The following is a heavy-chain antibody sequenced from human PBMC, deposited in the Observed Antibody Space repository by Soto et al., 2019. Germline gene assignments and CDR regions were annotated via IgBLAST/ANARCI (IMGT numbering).Heavy chain of an antibody. V-gene: IGHV1-2*02. CDR1: GYTFTGHY. CDR3: GRGRSGQIVVFY. CDR2: IGPESGAT. D-gene: IGHD1-26*01. J-gene: IGHJ4*02. Sequence: SVKVSCRASGYTFTGHYIHWVRQAPEQGPEWMGEIGPESGATRYAQKFQGRVTMTRDTSITTVYMELKNLSPDDTAVYYCGRGRSGQIVVFYWGQGTPVTVSS.